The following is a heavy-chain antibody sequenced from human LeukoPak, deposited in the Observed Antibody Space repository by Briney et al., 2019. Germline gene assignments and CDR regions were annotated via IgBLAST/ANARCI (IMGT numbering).Heavy chain of an antibody. D-gene: IGHD1-26*01. J-gene: IGHJ4*02. CDR2: IIPILGIA. Sequence: SVKVSCKASGGTFSSYTISWVRQAPGQGLEWMGRIIPILGIANYAQKFQGRVTITADKSTSTAYMELSSLRSEDTAVYYCAREGPPVGATTPPVGYWGQGTLVTVSS. CDR3: AREGPPVGATTPPVGY. CDR1: GGTFSSYT. V-gene: IGHV1-69*04.